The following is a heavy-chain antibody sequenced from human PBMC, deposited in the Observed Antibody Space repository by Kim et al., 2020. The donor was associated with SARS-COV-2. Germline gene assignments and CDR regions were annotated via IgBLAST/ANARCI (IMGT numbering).Heavy chain of an antibody. Sequence: GGSLRLSCAASGVTVSSNYMSWLRQAPGKGLEWLSVIYSGDKTYYVESVKGRLTISRDNSKNTLYLQMSSLRVEDTAVYYCATNLAAAGVVWCQGTLVTV. D-gene: IGHD6-13*01. CDR1: GVTVSSNY. V-gene: IGHV3-66*01. CDR2: IYSGDKT. J-gene: IGHJ4*02. CDR3: ATNLAAAGVV.